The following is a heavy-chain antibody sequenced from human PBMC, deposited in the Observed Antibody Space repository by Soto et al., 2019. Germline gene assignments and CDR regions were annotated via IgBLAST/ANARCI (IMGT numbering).Heavy chain of an antibody. V-gene: IGHV3-74*01. J-gene: IGHJ6*02. CDR3: ARGMVRGVADNYYYYYGMDV. Sequence: GGSLRLSCAASGFTFSSYWMHWVRQAPGKGLVWVSRINSDGSSTSYADSVKGRFTISRDNAKNTLYLQMNSLRAGDTAVYYCARGMVRGVADNYYYYYGMDVWGQGTTVTVSS. D-gene: IGHD3-10*01. CDR2: INSDGSST. CDR1: GFTFSSYW.